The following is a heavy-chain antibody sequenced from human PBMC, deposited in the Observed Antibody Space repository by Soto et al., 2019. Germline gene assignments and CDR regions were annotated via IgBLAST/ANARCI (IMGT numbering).Heavy chain of an antibody. CDR1: GGTFSSYA. D-gene: IGHD3-22*01. Sequence: SVKVSCKASGGTFSSYAISWVRQAPGQGLEWMGGIIPIFGTANYAQKFQGRVTITADESTSTAYMELSSLRFEDTAVYYCARARRGYDSSGYHFDYWGQGTLVTVSS. J-gene: IGHJ4*02. CDR2: IIPIFGTA. CDR3: ARARRGYDSSGYHFDY. V-gene: IGHV1-69*13.